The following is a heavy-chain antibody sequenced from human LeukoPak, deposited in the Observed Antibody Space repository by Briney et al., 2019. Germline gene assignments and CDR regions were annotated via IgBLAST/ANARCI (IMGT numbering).Heavy chain of an antibody. CDR3: ARGRRLYSYGSVSDY. CDR1: GGSFSGYY. J-gene: IGHJ4*02. Sequence: SETLSLTCAVYGGSFSGYYWSWIRQPPGKGLEWIGEINHSGSTNYNPSLQSRVTISVGTSKNQFSLKLSSVTAADTAVYYCARGRRLYSYGSVSDYWGQGTLVTVSS. D-gene: IGHD5-18*01. CDR2: INHSGST. V-gene: IGHV4-34*01.